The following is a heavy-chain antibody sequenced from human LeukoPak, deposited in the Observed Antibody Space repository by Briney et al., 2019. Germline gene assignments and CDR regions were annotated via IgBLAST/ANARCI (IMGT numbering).Heavy chain of an antibody. CDR1: GFTFSSYG. D-gene: IGHD2-15*01. V-gene: IGHV3-23*01. CDR3: AKSPTFYCSGGSCYFSF. J-gene: IGHJ4*02. Sequence: PGGTLRLSCAASGFTFSSYGMSWVRQAPGKGLEWVSAISGSGGSTYYADSVKGRFTISRDNSKNTLYLQMNSLRAEDTAVYYCAKSPTFYCSGGSCYFSFWGQGTLVTVSS. CDR2: ISGSGGST.